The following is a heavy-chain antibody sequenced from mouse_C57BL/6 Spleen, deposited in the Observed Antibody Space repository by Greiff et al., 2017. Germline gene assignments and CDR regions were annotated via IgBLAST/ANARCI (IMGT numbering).Heavy chain of an antibody. CDR2: INPSTGGT. J-gene: IGHJ2*01. D-gene: IGHD1-1*01. CDR1: GYSFTGYY. V-gene: IGHV1-42*01. Sequence: VQLQQSGPELVKPGASVKISCKASGYSFTGYYMNWVKQSPEKSLEWIGEINPSTGGTTYNQKFKAKATLTVDKSSSTAYMQLKSLTSEDSAVYYCARSDTTVYFDYWGQGTTLTVSS. CDR3: ARSDTTVYFDY.